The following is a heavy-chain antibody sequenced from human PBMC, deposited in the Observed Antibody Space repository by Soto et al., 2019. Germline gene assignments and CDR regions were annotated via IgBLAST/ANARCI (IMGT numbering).Heavy chain of an antibody. J-gene: IGHJ6*02. CDR3: ASAWGPAYYYGMDV. CDR1: GGTFSSYA. CDR2: IIPIFGTA. Sequence: QVQLVQSGAEVKKPGSSVKVSCKASGGTFSSYAISWVRQAPGQGLEWMGGIIPIFGTADYAQKFQGRVAITADASTSTAYMERSSLRSEDTAVYYCASAWGPAYYYGMDVWGQGTTVTVSS. D-gene: IGHD3-16*01. V-gene: IGHV1-69*12.